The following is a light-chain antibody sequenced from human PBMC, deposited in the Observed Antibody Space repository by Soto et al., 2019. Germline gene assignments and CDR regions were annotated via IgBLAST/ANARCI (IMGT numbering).Light chain of an antibody. Sequence: EIVLTQSPGTLSLSPGARATLSCRASQSVSSSNLAWYQQKPGQAPRLLIYGASSRATGIPDRFSGSGSGTDFTLTISRLEPEDFAVYYCQQHGVSQGPLGGGTKVDIK. CDR3: QQHGVSQGP. J-gene: IGKJ4*01. V-gene: IGKV3-20*01. CDR2: GAS. CDR1: QSVSSSN.